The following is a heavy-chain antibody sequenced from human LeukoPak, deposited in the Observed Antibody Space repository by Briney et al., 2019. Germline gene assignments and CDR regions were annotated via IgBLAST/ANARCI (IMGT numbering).Heavy chain of an antibody. CDR1: GFTFSSHQ. CDR2: ISGNGGNT. V-gene: IGHV3-64*01. CDR3: ARRFSGVNYGAYDM. D-gene: IGHD1-7*01. Sequence: GGSLRLSCAASGFTFSSHQMHWVRQAPGKGLEYVSAISGNGGNTYYANSAKGRFTISRDNSKNTLYLQMGSLRPEDMAAYYCARRFSGVNYGAYDMWGQGTMVTVSS. J-gene: IGHJ3*02.